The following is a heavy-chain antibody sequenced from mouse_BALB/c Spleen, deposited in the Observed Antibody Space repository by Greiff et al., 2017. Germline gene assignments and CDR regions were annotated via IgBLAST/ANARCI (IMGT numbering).Heavy chain of an antibody. CDR2: ISSGGST. D-gene: IGHD1-1*01. CDR3: ARLFYYGSSYGDAMDY. Sequence: EVMLVESGGGLVKPGGSLKLSCAASGFTFSSYAMSWVRQTPEKRLEWVASISSGGSTYYPDSVKGRFTISRDNARNILYLQMSSLRSEDTAMYYCARLFYYGSSYGDAMDYWGQGTSVTVSS. J-gene: IGHJ4*01. V-gene: IGHV5-6-5*01. CDR1: GFTFSSYA.